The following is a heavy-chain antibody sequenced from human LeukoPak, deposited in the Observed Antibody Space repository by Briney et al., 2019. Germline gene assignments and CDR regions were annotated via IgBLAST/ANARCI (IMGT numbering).Heavy chain of an antibody. D-gene: IGHD2-2*01. CDR3: QGYCSSTSCSLLYYYYYGMDV. CDR2: ISYDGSNK. V-gene: IGHV3-30-3*01. CDR1: GFTFSSYA. J-gene: IGHJ6*02. Sequence: GGSLRLSCAASGFTFSSYAMHWVRRAPGKGLEWVAVISYDGSNKYYADSVKGRFTTSRDNSKNTLYLQMNSLRAEDTAVYYCQGYCSSTSCSLLYYYYYGMDVWGQGSTVIVSS.